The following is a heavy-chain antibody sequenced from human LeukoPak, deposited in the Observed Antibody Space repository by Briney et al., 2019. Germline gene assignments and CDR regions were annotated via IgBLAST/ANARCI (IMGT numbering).Heavy chain of an antibody. CDR3: ARGLRSSRPFDY. V-gene: IGHV4-34*01. CDR2: INHSGST. CDR1: GGSFSGYY. D-gene: IGHD6-13*01. J-gene: IGHJ4*02. Sequence: PSETLSLICAVYGGSFSGYYWSWIRQPPGKGLEWTGEINHSGSTNYNPSLKSRVTISVDTSKNQFSLKLSSVTAADTAVYYSARGLRSSRPFDYWGQGTLVTVSS.